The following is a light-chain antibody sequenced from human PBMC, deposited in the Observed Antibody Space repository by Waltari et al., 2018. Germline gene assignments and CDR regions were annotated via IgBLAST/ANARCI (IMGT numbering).Light chain of an antibody. V-gene: IGLV2-14*01. CDR3: SSYTSSSTWV. Sequence: QSALTQPASVSGSPGQSITISCTGTSSDVGGYNYASWYQQNPGKAPKLMIYEVSHRASGVSNRFSGSKSGNTASRTSAGLQAEDEADYYGSSYTSSSTWVFGGGTKLTVL. J-gene: IGLJ3*02. CDR1: SSDVGGYNY. CDR2: EVS.